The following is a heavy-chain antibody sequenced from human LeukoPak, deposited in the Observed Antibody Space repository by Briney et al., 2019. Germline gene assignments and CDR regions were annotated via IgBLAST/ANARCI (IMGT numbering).Heavy chain of an antibody. CDR2: IVVGSGNT. CDR3: ARGELGITMVRGVMNL. CDR1: GFTFTSSA. V-gene: IGHV1-58*02. Sequence: SVKVSCKASGFTFTSSAMQWVRQARGQRLEWIGWIVVGSGNTNYAQKFQERVTITRDMSTSTAYMELSSLRSEDTAVYYCARGELGITMVRGVMNLWGRGTLVTVSS. J-gene: IGHJ2*01. D-gene: IGHD3-10*01.